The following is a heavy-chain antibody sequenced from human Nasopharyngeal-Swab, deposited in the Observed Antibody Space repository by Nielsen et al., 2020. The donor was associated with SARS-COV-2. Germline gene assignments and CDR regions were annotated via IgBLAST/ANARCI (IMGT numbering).Heavy chain of an antibody. J-gene: IGHJ6*02. D-gene: IGHD3-3*01. CDR3: ARLMGTYYDFWSGYSVDV. CDR1: GYSFTSYW. CDR2: IYPGDSDT. Sequence: GGSLRLSCKGSGYSFTSYWIGWVRQMPGKGLEWMGIIYPGDSDTRYSPSFQGQVTISADKSISTAYLQWSSLKASDTAMYYCARLMGTYYDFWSGYSVDVWGQGTTVTVSS. V-gene: IGHV5-51*01.